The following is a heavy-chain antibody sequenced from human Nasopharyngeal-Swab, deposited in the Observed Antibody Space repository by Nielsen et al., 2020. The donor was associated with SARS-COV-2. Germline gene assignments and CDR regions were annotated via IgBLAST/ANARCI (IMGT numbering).Heavy chain of an antibody. CDR2: IIPIFGTA. Sequence: SVKVSCKASGGTFSSYAISWVRQAPGQGLEWMGGIIPIFGTANYAQKFQGRVTITADESTSTAYMELSSLRSEDTAVYYCARDRGYDILTGYPYYYYYMDVWGKGTTVTVSS. J-gene: IGHJ6*03. CDR3: ARDRGYDILTGYPYYYYYMDV. CDR1: GGTFSSYA. D-gene: IGHD3-9*01. V-gene: IGHV1-69*13.